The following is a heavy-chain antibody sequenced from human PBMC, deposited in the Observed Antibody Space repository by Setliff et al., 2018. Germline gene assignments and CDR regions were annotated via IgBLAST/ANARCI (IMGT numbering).Heavy chain of an antibody. D-gene: IGHD3-16*01. CDR2: ISYSGRT. CDR3: ARLRNYVWGSPVDY. Sequence: SETLSLTCTVYIGSFSCFYWSWNSQPPGKGLEGIGSISYSGRTFYNPSLKSRVTISVDTSKNQFSLTLSSVTAAATAVYYCARLRNYVWGSPVDYWGQGTLVTVSS. V-gene: IGHV4-59*05. J-gene: IGHJ4*02. CDR1: IGSFSCFY.